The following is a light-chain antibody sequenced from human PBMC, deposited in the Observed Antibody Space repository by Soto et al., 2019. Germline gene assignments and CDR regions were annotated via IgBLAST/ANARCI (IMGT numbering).Light chain of an antibody. CDR3: SSYSSSTTFV. CDR1: SSDVGAYNY. Sequence: QSALTQPASVSGSPGQSITISCTGTSSDVGAYNYVSWYQQYPGKAPKVIIFEVRKRPSGVSNRFSGSKSGDTASLTISGLRDEEEAASYCSSYSSSTTFVFGTGTKVTVL. CDR2: EVR. V-gene: IGLV2-14*01. J-gene: IGLJ1*01.